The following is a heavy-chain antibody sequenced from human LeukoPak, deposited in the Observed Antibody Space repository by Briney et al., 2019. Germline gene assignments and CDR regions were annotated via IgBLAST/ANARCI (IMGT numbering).Heavy chain of an antibody. CDR1: GFTFSSYT. CDR2: ISSSSSYI. J-gene: IGHJ6*02. Sequence: GGSLRLSCAAFGFTFSSYTMNWVRQAPGKGLEWVSSISSSSSYIYYAGSVKGRLTISRDNAKNSLYLQMNSLRAEDTAVYYCARDPTPRYCSGGSCYTHYGMDVWGQGTTVTVSS. CDR3: ARDPTPRYCSGGSCYTHYGMDV. D-gene: IGHD2-15*01. V-gene: IGHV3-21*01.